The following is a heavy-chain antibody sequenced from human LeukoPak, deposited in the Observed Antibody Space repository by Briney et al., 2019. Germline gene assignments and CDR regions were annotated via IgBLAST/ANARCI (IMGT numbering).Heavy chain of an antibody. Sequence: GGPLLLSCAASGFTFSNYWMIWGRQAPGKGLEGVANIKQDGTEKYYVDSVKGRFTISRDNAKNSLSLQMNSLTAEDTAVYYCVAGPTGVLFDYWGQGTLVTVST. CDR1: GFTFSNYW. CDR3: VAGPTGVLFDY. J-gene: IGHJ4*02. D-gene: IGHD1-1*01. V-gene: IGHV3-7*01. CDR2: IKQDGTEK.